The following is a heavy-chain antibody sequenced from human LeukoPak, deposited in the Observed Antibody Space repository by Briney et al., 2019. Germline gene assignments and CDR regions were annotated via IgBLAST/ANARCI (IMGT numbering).Heavy chain of an antibody. Sequence: GGSLRLSCAASGFTFSSYGMHWVRQAPGKGLEWVAVIWYDGSSKYYADSVKGRFTISRDNSKNTLYLQMNSLRAEDTAVYYCAKTGGSYAFDYWGQGTLVTVSS. CDR1: GFTFSSYG. D-gene: IGHD1-26*01. J-gene: IGHJ4*02. CDR2: IWYDGSSK. V-gene: IGHV3-33*06. CDR3: AKTGGSYAFDY.